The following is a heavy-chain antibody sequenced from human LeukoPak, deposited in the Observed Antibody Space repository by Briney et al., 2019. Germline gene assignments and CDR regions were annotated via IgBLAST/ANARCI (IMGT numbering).Heavy chain of an antibody. J-gene: IGHJ4*02. D-gene: IGHD3-9*01. V-gene: IGHV1-2*02. CDR2: INPNSGGA. Sequence: ASVKVSCKASGYMCTGHFLHWVRQAPGQGLEWMGWINPNSGGANYAQKFQGRVTMTGDTSISTAYMELTRLRSDDTAMYYCARALRTNILTTDYWGQGTLVTVSS. CDR3: ARALRTNILTTDY. CDR1: GYMCTGHF.